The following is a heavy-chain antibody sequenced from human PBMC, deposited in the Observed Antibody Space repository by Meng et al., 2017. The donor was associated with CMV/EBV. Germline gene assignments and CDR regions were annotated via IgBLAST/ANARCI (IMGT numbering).Heavy chain of an antibody. V-gene: IGHV3-23*03. CDR2: IYSGGSST. CDR3: AKGGDFGVVIPIIGTFDY. J-gene: IGHJ4*02. CDR1: GFTFSSYA. D-gene: IGHD3-3*01. Sequence: GESLKISCAASGFTFSSYAMSWVRQAPGKGLEWVSVIYSGGSSTYYADSVKGRFTISRDNSKNTLYLQMNSLRAEDTAVYYCAKGGDFGVVIPIIGTFDYWGQGTLDTVSS.